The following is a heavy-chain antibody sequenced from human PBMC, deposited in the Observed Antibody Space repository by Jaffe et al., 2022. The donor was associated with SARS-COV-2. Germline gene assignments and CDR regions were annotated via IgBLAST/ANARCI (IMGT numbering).Heavy chain of an antibody. V-gene: IGHV4-34*01. Sequence: QVQLQQWGAGLLKPSETLSLSCGVNDESFNDYYWSWIRQPPGKGLEWIGEIFRGGNANHNPSLKSRVSMSIDTSKKQFSLTLSTVTAADAAVYFCARGPKRYGAYDPSGKRQRFDFWGQGILVTVSS. J-gene: IGHJ4*02. CDR2: IFRGGNA. D-gene: IGHD4-17*01. CDR3: ARGPKRYGAYDPSGKRQRFDF. CDR1: DESFNDYY.